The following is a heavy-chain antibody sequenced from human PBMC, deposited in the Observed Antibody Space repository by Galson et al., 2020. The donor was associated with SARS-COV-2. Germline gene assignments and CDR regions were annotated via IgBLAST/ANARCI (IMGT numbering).Heavy chain of an antibody. J-gene: IGHJ4*02. CDR3: ATGGCGGSCYTTVDY. Sequence: SLRLPRAASGFTFSSSAMNWVRQALGKGLEWVSGISGSDGSTYYADSVKGRFTISRDNSKNTLYLQMNSLRVEDMAVYFCATGGCGGSCYTTVDYWGQGTLVTVSS. CDR1: GFTFSSSA. D-gene: IGHD2-15*01. V-gene: IGHV3-23*01. CDR2: ISGSDGST.